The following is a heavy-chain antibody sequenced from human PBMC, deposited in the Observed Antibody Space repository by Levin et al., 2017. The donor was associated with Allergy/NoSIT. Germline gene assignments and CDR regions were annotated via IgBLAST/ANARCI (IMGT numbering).Heavy chain of an antibody. CDR1: GFTFSNYA. D-gene: IGHD5/OR15-5a*01. Sequence: GGSLRLSCATSGFTFSNYAINWVRQAPGKGLEWLAFISYDGGNKFYADSVKGRFTISRDNSKNTLSLQMNSLRAEDTAVYYCARELRVVDKYDVYAPDYYSYGMDVWGQGTTVTVSS. CDR2: ISYDGGNK. CDR3: ARELRVVDKYDVYAPDYYSYGMDV. V-gene: IGHV3-30*04. J-gene: IGHJ6*02.